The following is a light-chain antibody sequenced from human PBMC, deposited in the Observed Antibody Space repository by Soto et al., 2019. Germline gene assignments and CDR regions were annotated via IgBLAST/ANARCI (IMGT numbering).Light chain of an antibody. CDR1: SIDVGSYNY. Sequence: QSALTQPASVSGSPGQSITISCTGTSIDVGSYNYVSWYQHHPGKAPKLMIYDVSNRPSGVSNRFSGSKSGNTASLSISGLQPEDEADYYCSSYRTSNTRQIVCGTGTKVTVL. J-gene: IGLJ1*01. CDR3: SSYRTSNTRQIV. CDR2: DVS. V-gene: IGLV2-14*03.